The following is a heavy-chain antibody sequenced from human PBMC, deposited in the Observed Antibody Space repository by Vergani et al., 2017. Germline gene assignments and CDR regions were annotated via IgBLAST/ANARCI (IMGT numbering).Heavy chain of an antibody. CDR2: ISYDGSNK. V-gene: IGHV3-30*07. CDR1: GFTFSTYA. D-gene: IGHD4-17*01. J-gene: IGHJ3*02. CDR3: ARDRWQPYGDYGGWAFDI. Sequence: QVQLVESGGGVVQPGGCLRLSCAASGFTFSTYAMHWVRQAPGKGLEWVAVISYDGSNKYYADSVKGRFTISRDNSKNTLYLQMNSLRAEDTAVYYCARDRWQPYGDYGGWAFDIWGQGTMVTVSS.